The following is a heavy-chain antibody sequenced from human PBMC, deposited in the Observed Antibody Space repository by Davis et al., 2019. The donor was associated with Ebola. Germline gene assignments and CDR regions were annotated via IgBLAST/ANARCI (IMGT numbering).Heavy chain of an antibody. CDR2: IRSEAYGGTT. CDR3: TRSYYYDSSGFSI. J-gene: IGHJ3*02. CDR1: GFVFGDYA. Sequence: SLKISCTASGFVFGDYAMSWVRQAPGKGLEWVGFIRSEAYGGTTGYAASVKGRFTISRDDSKSIAYLQMNSLKTEDTAMYYCTRSYYYDSSGFSIWGQGTMVTVSS. V-gene: IGHV3-49*04. D-gene: IGHD3-22*01.